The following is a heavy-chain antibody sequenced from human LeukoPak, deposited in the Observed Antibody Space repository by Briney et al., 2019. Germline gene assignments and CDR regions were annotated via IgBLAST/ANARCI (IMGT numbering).Heavy chain of an antibody. CDR2: ISSSSNTI. CDR3: ARNYYDSSGSMWY. D-gene: IGHD3-22*01. J-gene: IGHJ4*02. V-gene: IGHV3-48*02. CDR1: GFTFSSYS. Sequence: GGSLRLSCAASGFTFSSYSMNWVRQAPGKGLEWVSYISSSSNTIYYADSVKGRFTISRDNAKNSLYLQMNSLRDDDTAVYYCARNYYDSSGSMWYWGQGTLVTVSS.